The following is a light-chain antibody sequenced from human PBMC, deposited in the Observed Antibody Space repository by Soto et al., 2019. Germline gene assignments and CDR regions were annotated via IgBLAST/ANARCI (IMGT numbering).Light chain of an antibody. Sequence: KGMTQSPAALSVTPGGRATLSCRPSQSVSGRLAWYQQKRGQVPRLLIHAASTRATGIPARFSGSGSGTDFTLTINSLQSEDFAVYYCQPYNNWPLTFGGGTKVDIK. V-gene: IGKV3-15*01. CDR2: AAS. CDR1: QSVSGR. J-gene: IGKJ4*01. CDR3: QPYNNWPLT.